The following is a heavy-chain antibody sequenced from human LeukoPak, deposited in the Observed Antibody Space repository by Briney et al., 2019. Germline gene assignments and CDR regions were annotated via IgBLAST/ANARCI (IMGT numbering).Heavy chain of an antibody. Sequence: GGSLRLSCAASGLTFSSYWMHWVRQAPGKGLVWVSGIKSDGSSTSYADSVKGRFTISRDNAKNTLYLQMNSLRAEDTAVYYCASELATGYWGQGTLVTVSS. D-gene: IGHD1-1*01. CDR1: GLTFSSYW. V-gene: IGHV3-74*01. CDR3: ASELATGY. J-gene: IGHJ4*02. CDR2: IKSDGSST.